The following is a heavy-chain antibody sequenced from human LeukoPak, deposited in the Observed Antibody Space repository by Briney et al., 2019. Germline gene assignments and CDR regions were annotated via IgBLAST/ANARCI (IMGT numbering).Heavy chain of an antibody. CDR2: TYYSGIT. J-gene: IGHJ5*02. CDR1: GVSISSGDYY. D-gene: IGHD3-22*01. Sequence: SETLPLTCTVSGVSISSGDYYWSWIRQPPGKGLEWIGYTYYSGITYYNTSLTSRVTISFDTSKNQFSLKLSSVTAADTAVYYCARPYYYDSRIDPWGQGTRVTVSS. V-gene: IGHV4-30-4*01. CDR3: ARPYYYDSRIDP.